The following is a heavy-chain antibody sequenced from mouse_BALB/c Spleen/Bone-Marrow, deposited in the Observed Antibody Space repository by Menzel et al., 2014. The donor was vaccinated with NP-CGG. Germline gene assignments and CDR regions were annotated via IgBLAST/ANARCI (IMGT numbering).Heavy chain of an antibody. D-gene: IGHD2-1*01. CDR2: IWCGGST. J-gene: IGHJ4*01. CDR1: GFSLTSYG. CDR3: ARMRYYGNYYAMDY. V-gene: IGHV2-2*02. Sequence: VQLQQSGPGLVQPSQSLSITCTVSGFSLTSYGVHWVRQSPGKGLEWLGVIWCGGSTDYNAALISGLSISKDNSKSQVIFKMNSLQANITAIYYCARMRYYGNYYAMDYWGQGTSVTVSS.